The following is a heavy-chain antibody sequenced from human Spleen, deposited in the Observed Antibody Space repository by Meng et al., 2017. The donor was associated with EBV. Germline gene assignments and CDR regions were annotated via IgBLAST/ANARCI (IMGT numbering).Heavy chain of an antibody. Sequence: GLAGADVKKPGDTVNGHSNTSGYSFTAYYVHGVRQAPGQGLEWMGRINPISGAAGSTQKFQGRLTLTRETYINTAYLELSGLTPDDTAVYYCARELDTTMVADLWGQGTLVTVSS. D-gene: IGHD5-18*01. CDR2: INPISGAA. CDR1: GYSFTAYY. J-gene: IGHJ5*02. CDR3: ARELDTTMVADL. V-gene: IGHV1-2*06.